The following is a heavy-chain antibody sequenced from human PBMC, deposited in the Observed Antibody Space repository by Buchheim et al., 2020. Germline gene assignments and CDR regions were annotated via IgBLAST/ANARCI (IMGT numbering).Heavy chain of an antibody. D-gene: IGHD6-19*01. V-gene: IGHV3-30-3*01. Sequence: QVQLVESGGGVVQPGRSLRLSCAASGFTFSSYAMHWVRQAPGKGLEWVAVISYDGSNKYYADSVKGRFTISRDNSKNTLYLQMNSLRAEDTAVYYCARAVFHWLLRSDFDYWGQGTL. CDR2: ISYDGSNK. J-gene: IGHJ4*02. CDR3: ARAVFHWLLRSDFDY. CDR1: GFTFSSYA.